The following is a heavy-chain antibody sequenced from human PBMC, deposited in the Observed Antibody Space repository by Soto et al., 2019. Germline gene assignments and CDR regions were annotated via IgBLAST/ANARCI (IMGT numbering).Heavy chain of an antibody. CDR1: GGTFSSYA. CDR3: ARDPFTHCTNGVCYTLPPYYGMDV. CDR2: IIPIFGTA. D-gene: IGHD2-8*01. V-gene: IGHV1-69*13. J-gene: IGHJ6*02. Sequence: SVKVSCKASGGTFSSYAISWVRQAPGQGLEWMGGIIPIFGTANYAQKFQGRVTITADESTSTAYMELSSLRSEDTAVYYCARDPFTHCTNGVCYTLPPYYGMDVWGQGTTVTVSS.